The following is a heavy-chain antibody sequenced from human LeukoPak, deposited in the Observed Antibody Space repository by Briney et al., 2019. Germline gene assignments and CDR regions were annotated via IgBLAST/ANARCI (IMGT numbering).Heavy chain of an antibody. Sequence: GASVKVSCKASGYTFTSYGISWVRQAPGQGLEWMGWISAYNGNTNYAQKLQGRVTMTTDTSTSTAYMELRSLRSDDTAVYYCARDDDSSGYYYGWFDPWGQGTLVTASS. CDR3: ARDDDSSGYYYGWFDP. D-gene: IGHD3-22*01. CDR1: GYTFTSYG. CDR2: ISAYNGNT. J-gene: IGHJ5*02. V-gene: IGHV1-18*01.